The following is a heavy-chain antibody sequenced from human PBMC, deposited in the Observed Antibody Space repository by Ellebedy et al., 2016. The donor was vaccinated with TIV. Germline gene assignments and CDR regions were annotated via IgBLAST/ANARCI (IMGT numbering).Heavy chain of an antibody. D-gene: IGHD3-10*01. CDR2: IDYSGST. V-gene: IGHV4-61*01. Sequence: SETLSLXXTVSGGSVSSGSYYWSWIRQPPGKGLEWIGHIDYSGSTNYNPSLKSRVTISVDMSKNQFSLKLSPVTAADTAVYYCARALMVRGIIIKMVVYFDYWGQGTLVTVSS. CDR1: GGSVSSGSYY. CDR3: ARALMVRGIIIKMVVYFDY. J-gene: IGHJ4*02.